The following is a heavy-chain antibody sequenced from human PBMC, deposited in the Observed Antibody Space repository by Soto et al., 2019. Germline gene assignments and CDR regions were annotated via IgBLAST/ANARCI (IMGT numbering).Heavy chain of an antibody. J-gene: IGHJ6*03. CDR1: GFTLSCYA. D-gene: IGHD6-6*01. V-gene: IGHV3-64*01. CDR3: ARRARPDFYYMDV. Sequence: TEGSLRLSCAASGFTLSCYAKDCVRQAPGKGLEYVSGISSNGVGTYYANSVQGRFTISRDNSKNTVYLQMGSLRPEDMAVYYCARRARPDFYYMDVWGKGTTVTVS. CDR2: ISSNGVGT.